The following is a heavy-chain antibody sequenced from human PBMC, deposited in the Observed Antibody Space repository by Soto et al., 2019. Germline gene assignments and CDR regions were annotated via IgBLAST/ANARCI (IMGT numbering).Heavy chain of an antibody. D-gene: IGHD3-10*01. CDR2: ISSSSSYI. V-gene: IGHV3-21*01. CDR1: GFTFSSYS. Sequence: PGGSLRLSCAASGFTFSSYSMNWVRQAPGKGLEWVSSISSSSSYIYYADSVKGRFTISRDNAKNSLYLQMNSLRAEDTAVYYCARDRVTMVRGVYYYYGMDVWGQGTTVTVSS. CDR3: ARDRVTMVRGVYYYYGMDV. J-gene: IGHJ6*02.